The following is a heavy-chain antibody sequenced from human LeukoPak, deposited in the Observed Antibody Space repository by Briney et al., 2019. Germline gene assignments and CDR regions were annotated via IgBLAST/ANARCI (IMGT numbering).Heavy chain of an antibody. Sequence: GLSLRLSCAATGFTFTSYWMHWVRQAPGKGLVWVSRVNSDGSSTTYADSVKGRFTISRDNAKNTLYLQMNRLRAEDTAVYYCARGRYYGMDVWGQGTTVTVSS. CDR3: ARGRYYGMDV. CDR2: VNSDGSST. V-gene: IGHV3-74*01. CDR1: GFTFTSYW. J-gene: IGHJ6*02.